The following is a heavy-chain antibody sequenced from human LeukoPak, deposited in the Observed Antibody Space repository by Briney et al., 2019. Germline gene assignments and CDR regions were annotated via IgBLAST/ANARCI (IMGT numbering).Heavy chain of an antibody. CDR2: IYTSGST. V-gene: IGHV4-4*07. J-gene: IGHJ6*02. CDR1: GGSISRYY. D-gene: IGHD6-13*01. Sequence: SETLSLTCTVSGGSISRYYWSWIRPPAGEGRECIGRIYTSGSTNYNPSLKSRVTMSVDTSKNQFSLKLSSVTAADTAVYYCARDEPQLVPRGMDVWGQGTTVTVSS. CDR3: ARDEPQLVPRGMDV.